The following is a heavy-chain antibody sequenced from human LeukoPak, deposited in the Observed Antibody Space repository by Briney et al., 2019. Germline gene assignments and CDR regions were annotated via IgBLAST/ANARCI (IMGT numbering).Heavy chain of an antibody. D-gene: IGHD3-16*02. Sequence: PSETLSLTCTVSGGSISSYYWSWIRQPPGKGLEWIGYIYYSGSTNYNPSLKSRDTISVDTSKNQFSLKLSSVTAADTAVYYCARDQHLGDYIWGSYRWGYFDLWGRGTLVTVSS. CDR3: ARDQHLGDYIWGSYRWGYFDL. J-gene: IGHJ2*01. CDR2: IYYSGST. CDR1: GGSISSYY. V-gene: IGHV4-59*01.